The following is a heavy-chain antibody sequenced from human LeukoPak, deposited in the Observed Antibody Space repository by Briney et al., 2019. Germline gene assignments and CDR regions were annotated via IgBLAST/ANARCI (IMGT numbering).Heavy chain of an antibody. CDR3: ARDPLDYDILTGYPRLDY. D-gene: IGHD3-9*01. CDR1: GYTFTGYY. J-gene: IGHJ4*02. CDR2: INPNSDGT. Sequence: ASVKVSCKASGYTFTGYYMHWVRQAPGQGLEWMGWINPNSDGTNYAQKFQGRVTMTRDTSISTAYMELSRLRSDDTAVYYCARDPLDYDILTGYPRLDYWGQGTLVTVSS. V-gene: IGHV1-2*02.